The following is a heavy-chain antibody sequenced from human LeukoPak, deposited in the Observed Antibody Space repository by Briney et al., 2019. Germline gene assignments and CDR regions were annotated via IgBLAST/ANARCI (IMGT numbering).Heavy chain of an antibody. V-gene: IGHV4-39*01. J-gene: IGHJ4*02. Sequence: SETLSLTCTVSGGSISTSNYYWGWIRQPPGKGLGWIGNIFYSGSTYYSPSLKSRVTISLDTSRNQFSLKLNSVTAADTAVYYCARVSGSYCTSTTCYGGYYFDYWGQGTLVTVSS. D-gene: IGHD2-2*01. CDR1: GGSISTSNYY. CDR3: ARVSGSYCTSTTCYGGYYFDY. CDR2: IFYSGST.